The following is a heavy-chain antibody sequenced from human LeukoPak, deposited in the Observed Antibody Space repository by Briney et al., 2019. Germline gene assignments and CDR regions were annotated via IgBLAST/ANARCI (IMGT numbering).Heavy chain of an antibody. CDR3: ASRVITMIVVDPYFDY. CDR1: GGSISSSSYY. D-gene: IGHD3-22*01. Sequence: SETLSLTCTVSGGSISSSSYYWGWIRQPPGKGLEWIGSIYYSGSTYYNPSLKSRVTISVDASKNQFSLKLSSVTAADTAVYYCASRVITMIVVDPYFDYWGQGTLVTVSS. V-gene: IGHV4-39*01. J-gene: IGHJ4*02. CDR2: IYYSGST.